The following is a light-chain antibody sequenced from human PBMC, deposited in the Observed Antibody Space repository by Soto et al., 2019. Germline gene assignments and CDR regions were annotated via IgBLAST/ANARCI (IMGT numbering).Light chain of an antibody. V-gene: IGKV3-15*01. CDR3: QQYNNWPPWT. J-gene: IGKJ1*01. Sequence: EIVMTQSPATLSVSPGERATLSCRASQSVSSNLAWYQQKPGQAPRLLIYGSSTRATGIPARFSGSGSGTEFPRNISSLQSEDLAVYYCQQYNNWPPWTFGQGTKVEIK. CDR1: QSVSSN. CDR2: GSS.